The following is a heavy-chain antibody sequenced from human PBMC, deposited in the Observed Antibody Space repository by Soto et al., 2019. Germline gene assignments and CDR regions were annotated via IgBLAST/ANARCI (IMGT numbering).Heavy chain of an antibody. CDR1: GDSISSGGYY. CDR3: ARTALRGRGYFDY. Sequence: SETLSLTCTVSGDSISSGGYYWSWIRQHPGKGLEWIGYIYYSGSTYYNPSLKSRVTISVDTSKNQFSLKLSSVTAADTAVYYCARTALRGRGYFDYWGQGTLVTVSS. CDR2: IYYSGST. J-gene: IGHJ4*02. D-gene: IGHD3-10*01. V-gene: IGHV4-31*03.